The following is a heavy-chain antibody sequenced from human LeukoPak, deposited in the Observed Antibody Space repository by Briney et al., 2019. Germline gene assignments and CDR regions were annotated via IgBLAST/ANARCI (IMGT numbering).Heavy chain of an antibody. CDR3: ARDLGPSRGFDY. J-gene: IGHJ4*02. V-gene: IGHV4-59*01. CDR1: GGSISSYY. CDR2: ISYSGST. D-gene: IGHD3-10*01. Sequence: SETLSLTCTVSGGSISSYYWSWIRQPPGKGLERIGYISYSGSTYYNPSLKSRVTISVDTSKKQFSLKLSSVTAADTAVYYCARDLGPSRGFDYWGQGTLVTVSS.